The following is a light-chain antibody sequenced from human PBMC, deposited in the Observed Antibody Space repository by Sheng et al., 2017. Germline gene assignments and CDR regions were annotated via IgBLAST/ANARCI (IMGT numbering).Light chain of an antibody. CDR3: QQRTSWPLT. CDR2: NIS. V-gene: IGKV3-11*01. J-gene: IGKJ4*01. CDR1: QTIRRY. Sequence: EIVLTQSPATLSLSPGERATLSCRASQTIRRYLGWYQHKPGQAPRLLIYNISNRATGIPARFSGSGSGTDFTLTISSLEPDDFAVYYCQQRTSWPLTFGGGTKVEIK.